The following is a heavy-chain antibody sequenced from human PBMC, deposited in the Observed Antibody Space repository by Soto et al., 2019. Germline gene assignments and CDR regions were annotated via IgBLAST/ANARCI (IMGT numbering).Heavy chain of an antibody. CDR2: ISVYNGNT. CDR3: ARSGGSWNLREFDY. V-gene: IGHV1-18*01. CDR1: DYTFTSYG. Sequence: GASVKVSFKASDYTFTSYGIIWLRQAPGQGLEWIGWISVYNGNTNYAQKFRGRVTMTTDISTTTAYMEMRSLRSDDTAVYYCARSGGSWNLREFDYWGQGTLVTVSS. J-gene: IGHJ4*02. D-gene: IGHD2-15*01.